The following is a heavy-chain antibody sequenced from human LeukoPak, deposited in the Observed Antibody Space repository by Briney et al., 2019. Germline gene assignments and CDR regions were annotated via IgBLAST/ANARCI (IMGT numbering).Heavy chain of an antibody. J-gene: IGHJ4*02. CDR3: AGGGATSFDY. V-gene: IGHV3-48*04. CDR1: GFNVSYYS. Sequence: PGGSLRLSCVASGFNVSYYSMNWVRQAPGKGLEWVSYISFSNSTLYYADSVRGRFTISRENDKNSLSLQMDSLRAEDTAVYYCAGGGATSFDYWGQGILVTVSS. CDR2: ISFSNSTL. D-gene: IGHD5-12*01.